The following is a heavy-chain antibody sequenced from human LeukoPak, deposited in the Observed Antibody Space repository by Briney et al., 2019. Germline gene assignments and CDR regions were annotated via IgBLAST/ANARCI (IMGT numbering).Heavy chain of an antibody. CDR1: GFTFGDCA. Sequence: SLRLSCTASGFTFGDCAMSWVRQAPGKGLEWVGFIRSKAYGGTTEYAASVKGRFTISRDDSKSIAYLQMNSLKTEDTAVYYCTRGFDCYGSGSYLPYFDYWGQGTLVTVSS. V-gene: IGHV3-49*04. CDR3: TRGFDCYGSGSYLPYFDY. D-gene: IGHD3-10*01. CDR2: IRSKAYGGTT. J-gene: IGHJ4*02.